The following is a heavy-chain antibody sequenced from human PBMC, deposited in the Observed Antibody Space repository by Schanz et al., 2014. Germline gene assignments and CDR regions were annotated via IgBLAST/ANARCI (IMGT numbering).Heavy chain of an antibody. Sequence: QVQLVQSGAEVKKPGASVKVSCQASGYTFAGHAVHWVRQAPGQGPEWVGWISAFDDKTDYAQNFQGRLIMTTDTSTTTVYMELRGLRSDDTAVYYCARETTIITGGAFDVWGQGTMVTVSS. D-gene: IGHD3-9*01. CDR1: GYTFAGHA. CDR2: ISAFDDKT. V-gene: IGHV1-3*01. CDR3: ARETTIITGGAFDV. J-gene: IGHJ3*01.